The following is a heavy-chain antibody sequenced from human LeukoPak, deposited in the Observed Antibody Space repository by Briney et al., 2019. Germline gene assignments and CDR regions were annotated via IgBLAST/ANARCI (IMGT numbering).Heavy chain of an antibody. Sequence: SQTLSLTCAVSGDSVSNNIATWNWVRQSPSRGLEWLGRTYYRSRWGNDYAISVKGRITINPDTSRIQFSLKLSSVTAADTAVYYCAGRGIAAAEAPDYWGQGTLVTVSS. CDR1: GDSVSNNIAT. V-gene: IGHV6-1*01. J-gene: IGHJ4*02. CDR2: TYYRSRWGN. CDR3: AGRGIAAAEAPDY. D-gene: IGHD6-13*01.